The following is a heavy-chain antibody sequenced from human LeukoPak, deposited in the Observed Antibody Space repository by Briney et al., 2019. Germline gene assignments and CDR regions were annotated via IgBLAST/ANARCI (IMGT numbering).Heavy chain of an antibody. CDR2: INPDGSEK. CDR1: GFTFSGYW. Sequence: PGGSLRLSCAASGFTFSGYWMAWVRQAPGKGLEWVAHINPDGSEKNYVDPVEGRFTIPRDNAKNSVYLQMNSLRAEDTAVYYCSRDDYLGYWGQGTLVTVSS. J-gene: IGHJ4*02. CDR3: SRDDYLGY. V-gene: IGHV3-7*05. D-gene: IGHD3-16*01.